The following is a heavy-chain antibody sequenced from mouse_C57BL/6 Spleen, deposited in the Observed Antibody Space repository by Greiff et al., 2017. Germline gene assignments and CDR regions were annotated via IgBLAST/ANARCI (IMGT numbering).Heavy chain of an antibody. D-gene: IGHD2-2*01. J-gene: IGHJ4*01. V-gene: IGHV5-6*01. CDR2: ISSGGSYT. CDR3: ARHEGMVTTNYYAMDY. CDR1: GFTFSSYG. Sequence: EVQVVESGGDLVKPGGSLKLSCAASGFTFSSYGMSWVRQTPDKRLEWVATISSGGSYTYYPDSVKGRFTISRDNAKNTLYLQMSSLKSEDTAMYYCARHEGMVTTNYYAMDYWGQGTSVTVSS.